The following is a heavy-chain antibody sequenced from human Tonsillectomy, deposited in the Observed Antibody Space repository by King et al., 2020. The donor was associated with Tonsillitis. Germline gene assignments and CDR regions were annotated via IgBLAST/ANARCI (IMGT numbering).Heavy chain of an antibody. CDR2: ISWDSNKI. CDR3: AKDRARGHSDGYWGLFDY. V-gene: IGHV3-9*01. Sequence: VQLVESGGGLVQPGRSLRLSCAASGFTFTDHAMHWVRQAPGKGLEGVSGISWDSNKIDYADSVKGRFTISIDNAKNSLYLQMNRLRAEDTALFYCAKDRARGHSDGYWGLFDYWGQGTLVTVSS. CDR1: GFTFTDHA. J-gene: IGHJ4*02. D-gene: IGHD5-18*01.